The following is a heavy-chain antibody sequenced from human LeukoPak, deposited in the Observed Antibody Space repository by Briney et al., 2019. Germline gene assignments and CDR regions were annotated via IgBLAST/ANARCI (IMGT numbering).Heavy chain of an antibody. D-gene: IGHD3/OR15-3a*01. CDR3: ANFLDRNWFDP. CDR1: GFTFSSYA. V-gene: IGHV3-23*01. J-gene: IGHJ5*02. Sequence: GGSLRLSCAASGFTFSSYAMTWVRQAPGKGLEWVSAISGGGLSTYYADSVKGRFTISRDNSKNTLYLQMNSLRAEDTAVYYCANFLDRNWFDPWGQGTLVTVSS. CDR2: ISGGGLST.